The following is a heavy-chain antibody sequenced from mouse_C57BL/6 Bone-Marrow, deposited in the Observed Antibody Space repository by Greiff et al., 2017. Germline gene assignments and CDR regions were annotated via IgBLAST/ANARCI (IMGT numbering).Heavy chain of an antibody. J-gene: IGHJ2*01. D-gene: IGHD1-1*01. CDR1: GYTFTEYT. V-gene: IGHV1-62-2*01. Sequence: VQLQQSGAELVKPGASVKLSCKASGYTFTEYTIHWVKQRPGQGLEWIGWFYPGSGSIKYNEKFKDKATLTADKSSSTVYMELRILTSEDAAVYFCARHGITTVVAGNYFDYWGQGTTLTVSS. CDR3: ARHGITTVVAGNYFDY. CDR2: FYPGSGSI.